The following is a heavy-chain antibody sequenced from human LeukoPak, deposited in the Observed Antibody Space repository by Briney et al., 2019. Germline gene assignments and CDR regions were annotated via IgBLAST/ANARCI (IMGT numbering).Heavy chain of an antibody. D-gene: IGHD1-26*01. CDR2: IYSGGST. V-gene: IGHV3-53*01. Sequence: GGSLRLPCAASGFTVSTNYMSWVRQAPGKGLEWVSVIYSGGSTYYTDSVKGRFTISRDNSKNTLYLQMNSLRAEDTAVYYCARGRGSYYFDYWGQGTLVTVSS. J-gene: IGHJ4*02. CDR3: ARGRGSYYFDY. CDR1: GFTVSTNY.